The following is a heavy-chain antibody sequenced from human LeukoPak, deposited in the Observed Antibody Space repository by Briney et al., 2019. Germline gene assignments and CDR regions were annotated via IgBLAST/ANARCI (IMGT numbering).Heavy chain of an antibody. CDR3: ARTSRHFYGSGSNLTPWPADMAV. V-gene: IGHV4-59*01. CDR2: IYYSGST. CDR1: GGSINSYY. D-gene: IGHD3-10*01. Sequence: SETLSLTCSVSGGSINSYYWTWIRQPPGKGLEWIGYIYYSGSTHYNPSLYSRVTISMDTAKNHFSLNMSSVTAVNTAIYYCARTSRHFYGSGSNLTPWPADMAVGGQGTKVTVS. J-gene: IGHJ6*02.